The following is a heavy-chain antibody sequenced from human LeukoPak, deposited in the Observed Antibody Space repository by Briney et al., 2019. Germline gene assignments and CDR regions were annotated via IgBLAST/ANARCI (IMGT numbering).Heavy chain of an antibody. CDR3: ASLSLRWSDY. Sequence: RAGGSLRLSCAASGFTFNSYALSWVRQAPGKGLEWVSAIHKTGDYTYYTDSVKGRFTISRDSSRSMLYLEMNSLRAEDTAVYYCASLSLRWSDYWGQGTLVTVSS. D-gene: IGHD4-23*01. J-gene: IGHJ4*02. CDR2: IHKTGDYT. V-gene: IGHV3-23*01. CDR1: GFTFNSYA.